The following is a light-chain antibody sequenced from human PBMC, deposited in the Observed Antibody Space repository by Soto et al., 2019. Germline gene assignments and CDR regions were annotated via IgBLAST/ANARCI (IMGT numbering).Light chain of an antibody. CDR2: KAS. Sequence: DIQMTQSPSTLSASVGDRVTITCRASQSIGAWLAWYQHKPGRAPNVLIYKASTLQSGVPSRFSGSESGTEFTLTIASLQPDDFATYFCQQYQRPPITFGQGTRLEIK. J-gene: IGKJ5*01. V-gene: IGKV1-5*03. CDR3: QQYQRPPIT. CDR1: QSIGAW.